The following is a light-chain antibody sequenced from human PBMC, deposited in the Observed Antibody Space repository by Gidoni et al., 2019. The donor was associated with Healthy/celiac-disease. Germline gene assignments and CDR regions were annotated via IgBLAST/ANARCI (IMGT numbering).Light chain of an antibody. J-gene: IGKJ1*01. CDR1: QGISSY. CDR2: AAS. CDR3: QQYYSYPRT. Sequence: AIRMTQSPSSLSASTVDRSTITCRASQGISSYLAWYQQKPGKAPKLLIYAASTLQSGFPSRFSGSGSGTDFTLTISCLQYEDFATYYCQQYYSYPRTFGQGTKVEIK. V-gene: IGKV1-8*01.